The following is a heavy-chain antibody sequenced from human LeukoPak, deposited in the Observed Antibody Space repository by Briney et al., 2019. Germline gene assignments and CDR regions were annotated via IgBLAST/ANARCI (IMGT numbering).Heavy chain of an antibody. V-gene: IGHV4-31*03. CDR3: ARDRGYGSGSYYYDY. D-gene: IGHD3-10*01. CDR1: GGSINSGGYY. Sequence: SETLSLTCTVSGGSINSGGYYWSWIRQHPGKGLEWIGYIYYSGNTYYNPSLKSRVIISIDTYKNQFSLKLSSVTAADTAVYYCARDRGYGSGSYYYDYWGQGTLVTVSS. J-gene: IGHJ4*02. CDR2: IYYSGNT.